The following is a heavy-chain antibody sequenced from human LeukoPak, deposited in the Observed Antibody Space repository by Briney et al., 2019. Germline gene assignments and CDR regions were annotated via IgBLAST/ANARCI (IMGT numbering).Heavy chain of an antibody. CDR2: INAGNGNT. CDR3: ARDFRVQWELPYFDY. CDR1: GYTFTSYA. Sequence: ASVRVSCKASGYTFTSYAMHWVRQAPGQRLEWMGWINAGNGNTKYAEKVQGRVTITRDTSASTAYMHLSSLRSEDTAVYYCARDFRVQWELPYFDYWGQGTLVTVSS. J-gene: IGHJ4*02. D-gene: IGHD1-26*01. V-gene: IGHV1-3*01.